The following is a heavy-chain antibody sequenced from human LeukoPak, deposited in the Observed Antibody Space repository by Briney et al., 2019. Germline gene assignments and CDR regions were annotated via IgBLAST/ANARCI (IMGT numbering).Heavy chain of an antibody. J-gene: IGHJ6*02. V-gene: IGHV3-21*01. CDR3: ARDRRSRQQGGITMIVVPLGPCMDV. D-gene: IGHD3-22*01. CDR2: ISSSSSYI. CDR1: GFTFSSYS. Sequence: PGGSLRLSCAASGFTFSSYSMNWVRQAPGKGLEWVSSISSSSSYIYYADSVKGRFTISRDNAKNSLYLQMNSLRAEDTALYYCARDRRSRQQGGITMIVVPLGPCMDVWGQGTTVTVSS.